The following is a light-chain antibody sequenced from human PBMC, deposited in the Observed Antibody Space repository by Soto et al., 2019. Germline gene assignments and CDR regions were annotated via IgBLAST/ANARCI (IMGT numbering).Light chain of an antibody. CDR1: SSDVGAYNY. V-gene: IGLV2-14*01. CDR3: FSHRGGDSHV. CDR2: GVT. J-gene: IGLJ1*01. Sequence: SVLTQPASVSGSPGQSITISCTGTSSDVGAYNYVSWNQQYPGKAPKLMIYGVTNRPSGVSNRFSGSKTGNTASLTISGLQAEDEADYYCFSHRGGDSHVFGTGTKVTVL.